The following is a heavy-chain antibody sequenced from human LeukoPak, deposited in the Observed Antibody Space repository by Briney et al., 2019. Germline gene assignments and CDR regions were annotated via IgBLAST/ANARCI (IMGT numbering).Heavy chain of an antibody. CDR2: IYYSGST. Sequence: SETLSLTCTVSGGSVSSGSYYWSWIRQPPGKGLEWIGYIYYSGSTNYNPSLKSRVTISVDTSKNQFSLKLSSVTAADTAVCYCARDWSGGGQETLVTVS. J-gene: IGHJ4*02. CDR1: GGSVSSGSYY. CDR3: ARDWSG. V-gene: IGHV4-61*01.